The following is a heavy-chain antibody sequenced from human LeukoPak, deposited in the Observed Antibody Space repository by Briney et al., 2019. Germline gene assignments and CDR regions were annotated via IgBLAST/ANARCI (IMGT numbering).Heavy chain of an antibody. CDR3: AKRQNSGEGY. J-gene: IGHJ4*02. CDR2: ISDSGSST. V-gene: IGHV3-23*01. D-gene: IGHD3-10*01. Sequence: PGGSLRLSCAASGFTFSSSCVSWVRQAPGKGLEWVSAISDSGSSTYYAHSVKGRFTISRDNSKDTLYLQMNSLTAENTAVYYCAKRQNSGEGYWGQGILVTVSS. CDR1: GFTFSSSC.